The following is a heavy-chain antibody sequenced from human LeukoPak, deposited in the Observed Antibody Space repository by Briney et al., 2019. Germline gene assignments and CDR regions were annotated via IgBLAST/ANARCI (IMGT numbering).Heavy chain of an antibody. CDR3: SRGSGWLSVY. J-gene: IGHJ4*02. Sequence: GGSLRLSCTASGFTFGDYLMSWFRQAPGKGPEWIGFISGGTTEYAASAKGRFTISRDDSTSIAYLQMNSLTTEDTAVYYCSRGSGWLSVYWGQGTLVTVSS. CDR1: GFTFGDYL. V-gene: IGHV3-49*03. CDR2: ISGGTT. D-gene: IGHD6-19*01.